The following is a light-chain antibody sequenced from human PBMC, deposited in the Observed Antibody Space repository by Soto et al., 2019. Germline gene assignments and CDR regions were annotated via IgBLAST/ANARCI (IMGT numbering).Light chain of an antibody. J-gene: IGLJ1*01. CDR3: AAWDESLSGQV. CDR1: SSNIGSNY. V-gene: IGLV1-47*01. CDR2: RNN. Sequence: QSVLTQPPSASGTPGQRVTLSCSGSSSNIGSNYVYWYQQLPGTAPKLLIYRNNQRPSGVPDRFSGSKSGTSASLAISGLRSEHEADYYCAAWDESLSGQVFGTGTKVPVL.